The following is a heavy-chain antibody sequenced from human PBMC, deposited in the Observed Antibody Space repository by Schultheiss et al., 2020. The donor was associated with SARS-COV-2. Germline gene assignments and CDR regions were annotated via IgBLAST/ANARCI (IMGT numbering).Heavy chain of an antibody. CDR1: GYTFTGYY. J-gene: IGHJ6*03. Sequence: ASVKVSCKASGYTFTGYYMHWVRQAPGQGLEWMGWINPNSGGTNYAQKFQGRVTMTRNTPTSTAYMELSSLRSEDTAVYYCARQGQWLVRGYYYMDVWGKGTTVTVSS. V-gene: IGHV1-2*02. CDR3: ARQGQWLVRGYYYMDV. CDR2: INPNSGGT. D-gene: IGHD6-19*01.